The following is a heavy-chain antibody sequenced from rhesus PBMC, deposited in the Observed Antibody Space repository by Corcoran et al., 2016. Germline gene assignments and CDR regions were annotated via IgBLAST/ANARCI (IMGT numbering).Heavy chain of an antibody. D-gene: IGHD6-25*01. CDR2: IYGSSTST. J-gene: IGHJ4*01. V-gene: IGHV4S10*01. CDR1: GGSISDSYR. CDR3: ARVLAGD. Sequence: QVQLQESGPGVVKPSETLSLTCAVSGGSISDSYRWSWIRKPPGKGLEWIGYIYGSSTSTNYNPSLKRRVTISKDTSKNQFSLKLSSVTAADTAVYYCARVLAGDWGQGVLVTVSS.